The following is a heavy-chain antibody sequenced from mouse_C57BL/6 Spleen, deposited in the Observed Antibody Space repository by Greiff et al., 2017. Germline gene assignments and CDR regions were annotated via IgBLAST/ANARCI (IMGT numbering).Heavy chain of an antibody. V-gene: IGHV5-12*01. Sequence: EVKLMESGGGLVQPGGSLKLSCAASGFTFSDYYMYWVRQTPEKRLEWVAYISNGGGSTYYPDTVKGRFTISRDNAKNTLYLQMSRLKSEDTAMYYCARQDDGYYAWFAYWGQGTLVTVSA. D-gene: IGHD2-3*01. CDR1: GFTFSDYY. CDR2: ISNGGGST. J-gene: IGHJ3*01. CDR3: ARQDDGYYAWFAY.